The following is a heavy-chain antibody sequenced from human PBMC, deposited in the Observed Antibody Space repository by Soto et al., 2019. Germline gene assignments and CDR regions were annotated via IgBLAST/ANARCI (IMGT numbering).Heavy chain of an antibody. CDR1: GGTFSSYA. CDR2: IIPIFGTA. Sequence: GASVKVSCKASGGTFSSYAISWVRQAPGQGLEWMGGIIPIFGTANYAQKFQGRVTITADESTSTAYMELSSLRSEDTAVYYCARGFNDYGDYGPPYWGQGTLVTVSS. D-gene: IGHD4-17*01. J-gene: IGHJ4*02. V-gene: IGHV1-69*13. CDR3: ARGFNDYGDYGPPY.